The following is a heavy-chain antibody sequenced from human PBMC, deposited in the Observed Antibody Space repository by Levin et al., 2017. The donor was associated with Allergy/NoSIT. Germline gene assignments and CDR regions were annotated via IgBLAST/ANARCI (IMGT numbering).Heavy chain of an antibody. Sequence: GSLRLSCAVSGGSISSSNWWSWVRQPPGKGLEWIGEIYHSGSTNYNPSLKSRVTISVDKSKNQFFLKLSSVTAADTAVYYCARRSRIQLWLSHYYYMDVWGKGTTVTV. V-gene: IGHV4-4*02. CDR1: GGSISSSNW. CDR3: ARRSRIQLWLSHYYYMDV. J-gene: IGHJ6*03. D-gene: IGHD5-18*01. CDR2: IYHSGST.